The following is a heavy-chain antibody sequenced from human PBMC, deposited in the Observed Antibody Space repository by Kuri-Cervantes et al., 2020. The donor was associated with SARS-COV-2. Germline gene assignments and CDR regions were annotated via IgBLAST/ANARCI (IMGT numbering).Heavy chain of an antibody. V-gene: IGHV3-9*01. J-gene: IGHJ4*02. D-gene: IGHD3-10*01. CDR2: ISWNSGSI. CDR3: AKDDGRNYGSGSYSIFDY. CDR1: GFTFDDYA. Sequence: GGSLSLSCAASGFTFDDYAMHWVRQAPGKGLEWVSGISWNSGSIGYADSVKGRFTISRDNAKNSLYLQMNSLRAEDTALYYCAKDDGRNYGSGSYSIFDYWGQGTLVTVSS.